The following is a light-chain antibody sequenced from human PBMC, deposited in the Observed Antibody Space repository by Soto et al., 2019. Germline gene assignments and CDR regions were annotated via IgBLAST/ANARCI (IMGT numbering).Light chain of an antibody. CDR3: QQYDTSPYT. CDR2: GAS. Sequence: EIVLTQSPGTLSLSPGDRATLACRASQSVSSTYLAWYQQKPGQAPRLLIYGASSRATGIPDRFSGSGSGTDFTLTISRLEPEDFAVYYCQQYDTSPYTFGQGTKLEI. J-gene: IGKJ2*01. V-gene: IGKV3-20*01. CDR1: QSVSSTY.